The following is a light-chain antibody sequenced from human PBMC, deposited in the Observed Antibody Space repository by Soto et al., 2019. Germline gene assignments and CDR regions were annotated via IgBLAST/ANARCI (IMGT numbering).Light chain of an antibody. CDR1: SNDIGGYNY. CDR2: DVS. Sequence: QSALTQPRSVSGSPGQAVTISCTGTSNDIGGYNYVSWYQQHPDKAPKLMIFDVSQRPSGVPDRFSGSKSGNTASLTISGLQAEDEADYYCCSYAGSYTFVVFGGGTKLIVL. CDR3: CSYAGSYTFVV. V-gene: IGLV2-11*01. J-gene: IGLJ2*01.